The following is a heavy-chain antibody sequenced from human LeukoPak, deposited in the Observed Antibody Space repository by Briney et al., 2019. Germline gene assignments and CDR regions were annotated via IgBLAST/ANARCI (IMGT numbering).Heavy chain of an antibody. J-gene: IGHJ5*02. CDR3: ARPTLQTLGA. CDR2: INPNSGDT. D-gene: IGHD3-10*01. CDR1: GYTFTDYS. V-gene: IGHV1-2*02. Sequence: ASVKVSCKASGYTFTDYSMHWVRQAPGQGLEWMGWINPNSGDTYQGRVTMTRDTSISTAYMELSRLRSDDTAFYYCARPTLQTLGAWGQGTLVTVSS.